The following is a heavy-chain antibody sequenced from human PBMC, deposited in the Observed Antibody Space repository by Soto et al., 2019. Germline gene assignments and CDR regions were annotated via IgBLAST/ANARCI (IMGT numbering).Heavy chain of an antibody. CDR2: INHNTNT. CDR3: ARGVRXFRGSFDP. Sequence: SETLSLTCAVYGGSFSDTYWNWFRQPPGKGLEWIGEINHNTNTIYNPSLTSRVTISVDTSKNHFSLKLTSVTAADTAVYYCARGVRXFRGSFDPWGQGTLVT. CDR1: GGSFSDTY. D-gene: IGHD5-12*01. J-gene: IGHJ5*02. V-gene: IGHV4-34*01.